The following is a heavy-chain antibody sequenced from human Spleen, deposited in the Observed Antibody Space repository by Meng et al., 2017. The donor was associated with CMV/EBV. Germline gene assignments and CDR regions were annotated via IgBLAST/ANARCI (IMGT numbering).Heavy chain of an antibody. V-gene: IGHV5-51*01. D-gene: IGHD3-3*01. Sequence: GGSLRLSCKGSGYKFTSYWIGWVRQMPGKGLEWMGIIYPADSDTRYSPSFQGQVTISVDKSISTAYLQWSSLKASDTAMYYCARRKTIFGVVFPPDDAFDIWGQGTMVTVSS. CDR2: IYPADSDT. CDR3: ARRKTIFGVVFPPDDAFDI. J-gene: IGHJ3*02. CDR1: GYKFTSYW.